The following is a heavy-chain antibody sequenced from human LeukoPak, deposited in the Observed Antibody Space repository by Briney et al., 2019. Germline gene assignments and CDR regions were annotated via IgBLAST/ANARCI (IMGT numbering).Heavy chain of an antibody. CDR2: ISSSGSTI. CDR3: ARGIRPHKNTDQIVVVPAAKLSP. D-gene: IGHD2-2*01. J-gene: IGHJ5*02. V-gene: IGHV3-11*01. CDR1: GFTFSDYY. Sequence: PGGSLRLSCAASGFTFSDYYMSWIRQAPGKGLEWVSYISSSGSTIYYADSVKGRFTISRDNAKNSLYLQMNSLRAEDTAVYYCARGIRPHKNTDQIVVVPAAKLSPWGQGTLVTVSS.